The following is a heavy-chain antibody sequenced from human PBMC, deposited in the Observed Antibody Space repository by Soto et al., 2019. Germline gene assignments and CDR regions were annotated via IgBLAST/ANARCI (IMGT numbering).Heavy chain of an antibody. J-gene: IGHJ4*02. CDR3: VRDSHGDY. Sequence: EVQLVESGGGLVQPGGSLRLSCAASGFTFNSYWMQWVRHAPGKGLEWVSRIDGDDDSTTNYADSVKGRFTIARDNVKNTLYLQRNRPRAEDTAVYYCVRDSHGDYWGQGTLVTVSS. CDR1: GFTFNSYW. V-gene: IGHV3-74*01. CDR2: IDGDDDSTT.